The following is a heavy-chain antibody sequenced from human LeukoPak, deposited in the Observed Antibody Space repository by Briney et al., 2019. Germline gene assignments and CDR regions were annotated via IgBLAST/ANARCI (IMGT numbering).Heavy chain of an antibody. J-gene: IGHJ1*01. CDR2: ISGSGGST. Sequence: PGGSLRLSCAASGFTFSSYAMSWVRQAPGKGLEWVSAISGSGGSTYYADSVKGRFTISEDNSKNTLYLQMNSLRAEDTAVYYCAKDDYGDPGYFQHWGQGTLVTVSS. CDR1: GFTFSSYA. CDR3: AKDDYGDPGYFQH. V-gene: IGHV3-23*01. D-gene: IGHD4-17*01.